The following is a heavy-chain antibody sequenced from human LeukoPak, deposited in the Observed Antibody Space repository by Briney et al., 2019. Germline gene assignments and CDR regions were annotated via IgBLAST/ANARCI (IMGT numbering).Heavy chain of an antibody. J-gene: IGHJ5*02. Sequence: PSETLSLTCTVSGASISSYYWSWIRQPPGKGLEWIGYIHYSESPNCHPSLKSRVTISVDTSKNQFSLRLSSVTAADTAVYYCARHRYYYDSSGYYYQPWGQGTLVTVSS. D-gene: IGHD3-22*01. CDR3: ARHRYYYDSSGYYYQP. V-gene: IGHV4-59*01. CDR1: GASISSYY. CDR2: IHYSESP.